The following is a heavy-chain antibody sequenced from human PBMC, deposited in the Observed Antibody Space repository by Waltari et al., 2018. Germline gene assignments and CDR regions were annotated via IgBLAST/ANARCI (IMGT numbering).Heavy chain of an antibody. D-gene: IGHD1-26*01. CDR1: GYTFTSYS. CDR2: NNAYKGTT. J-gene: IGHJ4*01. CDR3: VRDGSGASFTFNY. V-gene: IGHV1-18*01. Sequence: QVHLVQSGAEVKTPGASVKVSCKASGYTFTSYSFTWVRQAPGQGLEWMGWNNAYKGTTNYAQKFQGRFTMTIDTSTTTAYMELRSLRSDDTAVYYCVRDGSGASFTFNYWGHGTLVTVSS.